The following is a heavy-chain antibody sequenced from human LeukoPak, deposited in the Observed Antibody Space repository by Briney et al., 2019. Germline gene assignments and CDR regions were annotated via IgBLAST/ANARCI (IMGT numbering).Heavy chain of an antibody. CDR2: IYYSGST. V-gene: IGHV4-39*07. CDR1: GGSISSSSYY. D-gene: IGHD6-19*01. Sequence: NTSETLSLTCTVSGGSISSSSYYWGWIRQPPGKGLEWIGSIYYSGSTYYNPSLKSRVTISVDTSKNQFSLKLSSVTAADTAVYYCARGEVAGDFDYWGQGTLVTVSS. J-gene: IGHJ4*02. CDR3: ARGEVAGDFDY.